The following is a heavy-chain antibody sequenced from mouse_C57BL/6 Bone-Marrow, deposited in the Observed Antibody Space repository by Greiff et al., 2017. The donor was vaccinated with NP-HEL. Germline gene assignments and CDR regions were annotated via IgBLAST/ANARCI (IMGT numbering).Heavy chain of an antibody. CDR1: GYTFTSYW. V-gene: IGHV1-50*01. CDR3: AREYFDV. CDR2: IDPSDSYT. J-gene: IGHJ1*03. Sequence: QVQLQQSGAELVKPGASVKLSCKASGYTFTSYWMQWVKQRPGQGLEWIGEIDPSDSYTNYNQKFKGKATLTVDTSSSTAYMQLSSLTSEDSAVYYCAREYFDVWGTGTTVTVSS.